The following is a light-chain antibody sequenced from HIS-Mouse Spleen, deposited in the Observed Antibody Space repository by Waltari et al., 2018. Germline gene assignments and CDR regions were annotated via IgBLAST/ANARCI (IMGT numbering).Light chain of an antibody. CDR3: SSYTSSSFNVV. Sequence: QSALTQPASVSGSPGQSITISCTGTSSDVGGYNYVSWYQQHPGKAPKLMIYDVSNRLSGSKSGNTASLTISGLQAEDEADYYCSSYTSSSFNVVFGGGTKLTVL. CDR1: SSDVGGYNY. CDR2: DV. V-gene: IGLV2-14*03. J-gene: IGLJ2*01.